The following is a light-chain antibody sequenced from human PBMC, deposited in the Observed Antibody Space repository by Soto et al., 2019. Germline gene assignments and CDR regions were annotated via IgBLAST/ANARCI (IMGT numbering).Light chain of an antibody. J-gene: IGKJ2*01. CDR3: QQYHNFSLYP. Sequence: DIQMTQSPSTLSASVGDRVTITCRASQSISSWLAWFQQKPGKAPKVLISDASNLESGVPSRFSGSGSGTEFTLTISSLQPDDFATYFCQQYHNFSLYPFGQGTRLEI. V-gene: IGKV1-5*01. CDR1: QSISSW. CDR2: DAS.